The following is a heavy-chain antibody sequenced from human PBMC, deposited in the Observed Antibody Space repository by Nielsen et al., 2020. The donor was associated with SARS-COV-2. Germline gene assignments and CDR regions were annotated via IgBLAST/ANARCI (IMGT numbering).Heavy chain of an antibody. CDR3: ARDPTDYDFWSGYFDY. D-gene: IGHD3-3*01. J-gene: IGHJ4*02. Sequence: ASVKVSCKASGYTFTGYYMHWVRQAPGQGLEWMGWINPNSGGTNYAQKFQGRVTMTRDTSISTAYMELSRLRSDDTAVYYCARDPTDYDFWSGYFDYWGQGTLVTVSS. CDR1: GYTFTGYY. CDR2: INPNSGGT. V-gene: IGHV1-2*02.